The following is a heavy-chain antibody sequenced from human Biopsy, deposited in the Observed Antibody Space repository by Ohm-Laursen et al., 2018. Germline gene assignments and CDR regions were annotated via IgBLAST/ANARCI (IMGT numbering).Heavy chain of an antibody. CDR3: ARHGDFYYDSNIVIGALDI. Sequence: SDTLSLTCTVYGGSFSGYYWSWIRQPPGKGLEWIGEMNHGGSTNYNSSLKSRVTISVDTSKNQFSLKLNSVTAADTAVYYCARHGDFYYDSNIVIGALDIWGQGTMVTVSS. CDR2: MNHGGST. V-gene: IGHV4-34*01. CDR1: GGSFSGYY. D-gene: IGHD3-22*01. J-gene: IGHJ3*02.